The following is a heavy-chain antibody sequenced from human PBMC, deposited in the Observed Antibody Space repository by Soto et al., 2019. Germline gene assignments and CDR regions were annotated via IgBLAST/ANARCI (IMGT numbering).Heavy chain of an antibody. Sequence: PGGSLRLSCAASGFTFSNYSMNWVRQAPGKGLEWVAVISYDGSNKYYADTVKGQFTISRDNSKNTLYLQMNSLRAEDTAVYYCARVPSSSGRAHFDYWGQGTLVTVSS. CDR2: ISYDGSNK. J-gene: IGHJ4*02. CDR1: GFTFSNYS. D-gene: IGHD2-15*01. V-gene: IGHV3-30*03. CDR3: ARVPSSSGRAHFDY.